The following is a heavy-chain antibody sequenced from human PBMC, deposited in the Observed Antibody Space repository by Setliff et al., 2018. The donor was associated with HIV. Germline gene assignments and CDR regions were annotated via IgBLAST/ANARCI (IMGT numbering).Heavy chain of an antibody. CDR1: GGSFSGYY. CDR3: ARHRVEQRVSVGMDV. CDR2: IDHSGST. D-gene: IGHD1-1*01. Sequence: PSETLSLTCTVSGGSFSGYYWSWIRQAPGKGLEWIGEIDHSGSTNYNPSLQRRVTMSVDRSKSHFSLNLSSVTAADTAVYYCARHRVEQRVSVGMDVWGQGTTVTVSS. V-gene: IGHV4-34*01. J-gene: IGHJ6*02.